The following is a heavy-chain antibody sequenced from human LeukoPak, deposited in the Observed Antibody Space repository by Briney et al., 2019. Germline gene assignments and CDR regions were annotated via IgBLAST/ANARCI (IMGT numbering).Heavy chain of an antibody. CDR1: GFTVSNAW. Sequence: GGSLRLSCAASGFTVSNAWMNWVRQAPGKGLEWVGRIKSKTDGGTTDYAAPVKGRFTISRDDSKNTLFLQMNSLKTEDTAVYYCARTDRRSSSWPFDYWGQGTLVTVSS. J-gene: IGHJ4*02. D-gene: IGHD6-13*01. CDR3: ARTDRRSSSWPFDY. CDR2: IKSKTDGGTT. V-gene: IGHV3-15*07.